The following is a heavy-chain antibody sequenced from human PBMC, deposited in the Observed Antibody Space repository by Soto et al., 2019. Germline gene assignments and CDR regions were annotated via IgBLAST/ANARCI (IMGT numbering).Heavy chain of an antibody. J-gene: IGHJ2*01. CDR2: ISGSGGST. Sequence: KGLEWVSAISGSGGSTYYADSVKGRFTISRDNSKNTLYLQMNSLRAEDTAVYFFSSRRRHTRYRSGLAFLLNRSSDL. V-gene: IGHV3-23*01. D-gene: IGHD2-15*01. CDR3: SSRRRHTRYRSGLAFLLNRSSDL.